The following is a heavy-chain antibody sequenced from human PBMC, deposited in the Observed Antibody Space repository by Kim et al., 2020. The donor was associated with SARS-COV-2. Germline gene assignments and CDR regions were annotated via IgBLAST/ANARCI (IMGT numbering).Heavy chain of an antibody. V-gene: IGHV4-34*01. Sequence: SETLSLTCVVHDESFTGHYWSWVRQPPGKGLEWIGEVSHSGDTKYNPSLDSRVTISLHTSKKQFSLILSSVTAADTAVYFCARGKYFGLYYYSYMDVWGKGTTVAVSS. CDR1: DESFTGHY. CDR3: ARGKYFGLYYYSYMDV. J-gene: IGHJ6*03. D-gene: IGHD3-10*01. CDR2: VSHSGDT.